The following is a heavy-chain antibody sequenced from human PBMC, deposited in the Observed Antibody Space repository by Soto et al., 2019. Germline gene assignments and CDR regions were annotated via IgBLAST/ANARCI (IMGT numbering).Heavy chain of an antibody. D-gene: IGHD2-21*01. CDR2: IKSDGSST. Sequence: EVQLVESGGGLVQPGGSLRLSCAASGFLFSTYWMFWVRQVPRKGLLWVSRIKSDGSSTSYADSVKGRFTISRDNTKNTLYRQMTSLRAEDTAVYYWAIGGGDYNYFDHWGQGILVTVSS. J-gene: IGHJ4*02. V-gene: IGHV3-74*01. CDR3: AIGGGDYNYFDH. CDR1: GFLFSTYW.